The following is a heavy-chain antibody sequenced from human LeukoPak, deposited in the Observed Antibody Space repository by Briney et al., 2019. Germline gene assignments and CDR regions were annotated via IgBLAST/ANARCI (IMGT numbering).Heavy chain of an antibody. CDR3: ARAQTTGFGESLHY. CDR2: ICAYNGNT. Sequence: ASVKVSCKASGYTFTSYGISWVRQAPGQGLEWMGWICAYNGNTRYAQNLQGRVTLTTDTSTSTAYMEVRSLRSDDTAVYYCARAQTTGFGESLHYWGQGTLVTVSS. V-gene: IGHV1-18*01. D-gene: IGHD3-10*01. CDR1: GYTFTSYG. J-gene: IGHJ4*02.